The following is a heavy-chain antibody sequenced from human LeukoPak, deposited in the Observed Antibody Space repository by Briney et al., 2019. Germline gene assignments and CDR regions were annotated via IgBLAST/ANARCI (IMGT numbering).Heavy chain of an antibody. Sequence: GGSLRLSCAASRFTFSSYGMHWVRQAPGKGLEWVAFIRYDGSNKYYADSVKGRFTISRDNSKNTLYLQMNSLRAEDTAVYYCAKEGEYCSSTSCHYYFDYWGQGTLVTVSS. V-gene: IGHV3-30*02. J-gene: IGHJ4*02. D-gene: IGHD2-2*01. CDR3: AKEGEYCSSTSCHYYFDY. CDR2: IRYDGSNK. CDR1: RFTFSSYG.